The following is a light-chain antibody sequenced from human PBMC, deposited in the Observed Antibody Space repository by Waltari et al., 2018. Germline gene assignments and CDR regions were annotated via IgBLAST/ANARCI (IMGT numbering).Light chain of an antibody. J-gene: IGLJ2*01. V-gene: IGLV1-44*01. Sequence: QSVLTQPPSASGTPGQRVTISCSGSSSNIRTNTLGWYQQPPGTAPKLLIYSNNQRPSGVPDRFSGSKSGTSASLAISGLQSEDEADYYCAAWDDSLNGHEVFGGGTKLTVL. CDR2: SNN. CDR3: AAWDDSLNGHEV. CDR1: SSNIRTNT.